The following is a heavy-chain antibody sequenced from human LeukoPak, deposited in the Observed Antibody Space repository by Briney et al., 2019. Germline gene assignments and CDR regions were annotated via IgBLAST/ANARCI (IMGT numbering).Heavy chain of an antibody. V-gene: IGHV6-1*01. D-gene: IGHD4/OR15-4a*01. CDR1: GDSVSSNSAA. CDR3: ARDGGASPSGLYYYGMDV. J-gene: IGHJ6*02. Sequence: SQTLSLTCAISGDSVSSNSAAWNWIRQSPPRGLEWLGRTYYRSKWYNGYAVSVKSRITINPDTSKNQFSLQLNSVTPEDTAVYYCARDGGASPSGLYYYGMDVWGQGATVTVSS. CDR2: TYYRSKWYN.